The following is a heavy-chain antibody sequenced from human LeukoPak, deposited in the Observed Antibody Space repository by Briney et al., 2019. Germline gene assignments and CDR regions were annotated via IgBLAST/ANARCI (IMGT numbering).Heavy chain of an antibody. D-gene: IGHD3-22*01. Sequence: GASVKVSCKASGYTFTGYYMHWVRQAPGQGLEWMGWINPNSGGTNYAQKFQGRVTMTRDTSISTAYMELSRLRSDDTAVYYCARNYYDSSAVLGDYWGQGTLVTVSS. CDR2: INPNSGGT. CDR3: ARNYYDSSAVLGDY. J-gene: IGHJ4*02. V-gene: IGHV1-2*02. CDR1: GYTFTGYY.